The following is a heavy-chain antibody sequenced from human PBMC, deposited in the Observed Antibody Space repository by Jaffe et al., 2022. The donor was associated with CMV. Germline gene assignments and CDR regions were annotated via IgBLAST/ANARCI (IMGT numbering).Heavy chain of an antibody. J-gene: IGHJ6*02. Sequence: EVQLVESGGGLVQPGGSLRLSCAASGFTFSSYWMSWVRQAPGKGLEWVANIKQDGSEKYYVDSVKGRFTISRDNAKNSLYLQMNSLRAEDTAVYYCARAEQWLVPEYYYYYYGMDVWGQGTTVTVSS. CDR3: ARAEQWLVPEYYYYYYGMDV. CDR1: GFTFSSYW. CDR2: IKQDGSEK. D-gene: IGHD6-19*01. V-gene: IGHV3-7*01.